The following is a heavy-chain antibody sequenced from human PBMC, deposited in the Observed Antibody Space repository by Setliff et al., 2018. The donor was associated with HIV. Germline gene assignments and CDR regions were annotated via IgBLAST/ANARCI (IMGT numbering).Heavy chain of an antibody. D-gene: IGHD1-26*01. CDR1: GDPINSHY. CDR2: ISYNEYA. V-gene: IGHV4-59*11. CDR3: ARDHNSGTLHAFDL. Sequence: SETLSLTCTVSGDPINSHYWSWIRQPPGEGLEWIGHISYNEYANYNPSLKSRVTISLDTSKKHFSLDLYSVTAADTAVYYCARDHNSGTLHAFDLWGQGTKVTVSS. J-gene: IGHJ3*01.